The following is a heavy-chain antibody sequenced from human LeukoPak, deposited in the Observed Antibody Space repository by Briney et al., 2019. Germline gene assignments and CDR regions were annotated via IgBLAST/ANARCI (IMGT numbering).Heavy chain of an antibody. D-gene: IGHD3-22*01. CDR3: ARDLEIYYDSSGFSSMGY. J-gene: IGHJ4*02. V-gene: IGHV3-21*01. Sequence: PGGSLRLSCAASGFTFSSCSMNCVRQAPGKGLEWVSSISSSGRYMCYSDSLKGRFTISRDNAKNSLYVQMNSLRAEDTAAYYCARDLEIYYDSSGFSSMGYWGQGTLVTVSS. CDR2: ISSSGRYM. CDR1: GFTFSSCS.